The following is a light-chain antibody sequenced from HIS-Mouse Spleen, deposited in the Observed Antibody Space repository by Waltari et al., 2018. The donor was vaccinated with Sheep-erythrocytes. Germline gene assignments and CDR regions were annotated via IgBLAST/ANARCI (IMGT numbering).Light chain of an antibody. V-gene: IGLV3-1*01. J-gene: IGLJ3*02. CDR3: QAWDSSTAWV. Sequence: SYELTQPPSVSVSPGQTASITCSGDKLGDKYACWYQQKPGQSPVLVIYQDSKRPSGSPERFSGSSSGNTATLTISGTQAMDEADYYCQAWDSSTAWVFGGGTK. CDR1: KLGDKY. CDR2: QDS.